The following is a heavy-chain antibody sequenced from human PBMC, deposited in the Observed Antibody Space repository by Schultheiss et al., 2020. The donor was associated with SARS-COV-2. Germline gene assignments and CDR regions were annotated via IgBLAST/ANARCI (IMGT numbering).Heavy chain of an antibody. D-gene: IGHD3-22*01. Sequence: ASVKVSCKASGGTFSSYAISWVRQAPGQGLEWMGWINPNSGGTNYAQKFQGRVTMTTDTSTSTAYMELRSLRSDDTAVYYCAREDYYDSSGRLYYFDYWGQGTLVTVSS. CDR1: GGTFSSYA. J-gene: IGHJ4*02. CDR3: AREDYYDSSGRLYYFDY. CDR2: INPNSGGT. V-gene: IGHV1-18*01.